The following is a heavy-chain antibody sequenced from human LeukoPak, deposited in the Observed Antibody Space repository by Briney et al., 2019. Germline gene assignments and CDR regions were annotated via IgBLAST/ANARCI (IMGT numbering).Heavy chain of an antibody. J-gene: IGHJ4*02. CDR2: INPNSGGT. Sequence: ASVKVSCKASGYTFTGYYMHWVRQAPGQGLEWMGWINPNSGGTNYAQKFQGRVTMTRDTSISTAYMELSRLRSDDTAVYYCARDYDILTGYYYFDYWGQGTLVTVSS. CDR1: GYTFTGYY. CDR3: ARDYDILTGYYYFDY. V-gene: IGHV1-2*02. D-gene: IGHD3-9*01.